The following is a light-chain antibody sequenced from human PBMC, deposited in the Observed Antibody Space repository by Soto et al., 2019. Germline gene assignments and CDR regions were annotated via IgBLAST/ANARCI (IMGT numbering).Light chain of an antibody. CDR3: QQYGSSFT. Sequence: EIVLTQSPGTLSLSPGERATLSCRASQYISRGYLAWYQQKPGQAPRLLIYGASSRATGIPDRFSGSGSGTDFTLTINRLEPEDFAVYYCQQYGSSFTFGPVTKVDIK. J-gene: IGKJ3*01. CDR2: GAS. V-gene: IGKV3-20*01. CDR1: QYISRGY.